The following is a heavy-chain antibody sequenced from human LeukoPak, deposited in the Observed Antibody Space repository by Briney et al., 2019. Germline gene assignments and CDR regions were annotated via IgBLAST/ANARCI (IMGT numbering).Heavy chain of an antibody. Sequence: ASVKVSCKASGYTFTGYYMHWVRQAPGQGLEWMGWIKPNSGGTNYAQKFQGRVTMTRDTSISTAYMELSRLRSDDTAVYYCARGSVWVSGTNWFDPWGQGTLVTVSS. CDR1: GYTFTGYY. V-gene: IGHV1-2*02. D-gene: IGHD6-19*01. J-gene: IGHJ5*02. CDR2: IKPNSGGT. CDR3: ARGSVWVSGTNWFDP.